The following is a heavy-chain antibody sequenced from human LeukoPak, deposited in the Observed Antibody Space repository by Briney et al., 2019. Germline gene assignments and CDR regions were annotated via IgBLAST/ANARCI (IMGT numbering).Heavy chain of an antibody. Sequence: SETLSLTSAVHGGSFCGYYWSWIRPPPGKGLEWIGEINHSGSTNYNPSLKSRVTISVDTSKNQFSLKLSSVTAAATAVYYCASIAGDSRRWYRAYYFDYWGQGTLVTVSS. D-gene: IGHD6-13*01. CDR3: ASIAGDSRRWYRAYYFDY. CDR1: GGSFCGYY. J-gene: IGHJ4*02. CDR2: INHSGST. V-gene: IGHV4-34*01.